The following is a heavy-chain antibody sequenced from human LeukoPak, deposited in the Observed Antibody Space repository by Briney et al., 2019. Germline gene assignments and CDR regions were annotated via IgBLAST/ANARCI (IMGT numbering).Heavy chain of an antibody. CDR2: FNSDTGNT. J-gene: IGHJ4*02. V-gene: IGHV1-3*01. CDR3: VRGGPNKSGWTLDY. CDR1: GYTLTNYA. Sequence: ASVKVSCKASGYTLTNYAIHWVRQAPGQRLEWMGWFNSDTGNTEYSQKFQGRVTISRDTSANTAYMELNRLRPEDTAVFYCVRGGPNKSGWTLDYWGQGTLVTVSS. D-gene: IGHD6-19*01.